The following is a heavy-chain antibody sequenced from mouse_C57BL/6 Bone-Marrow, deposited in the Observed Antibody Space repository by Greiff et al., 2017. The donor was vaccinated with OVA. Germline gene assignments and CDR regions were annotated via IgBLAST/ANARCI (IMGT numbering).Heavy chain of an antibody. J-gene: IGHJ2*01. CDR3: ARSYGSSFRFDY. CDR1: GFTFSSYA. CDR2: ISDGGSYT. D-gene: IGHD1-1*01. V-gene: IGHV5-4*03. Sequence: DVKLVESGGGLVKPGGSLKLSCAASGFTFSSYAMSWVRQTPEKRLEWVATISDGGSYTYYPDNVKGRFTISRDNAKNNLYLQMSHLKSEDTAMYYWARSYGSSFRFDYWGQGTTLTVSS.